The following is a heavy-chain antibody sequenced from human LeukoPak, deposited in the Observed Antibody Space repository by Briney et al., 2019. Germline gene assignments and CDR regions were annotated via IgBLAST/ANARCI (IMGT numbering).Heavy chain of an antibody. J-gene: IGHJ4*02. Sequence: PSETLSLTCTVSGGSISSSSYYWGWIRQPPGKGLEWIGSIYYSGSTYYNPSLKSRVTISVDTSKNQFSLKLSSVTAADTAVYYCARERGYCSGGSCFSWYFDYWGQGTLVTVSS. CDR2: IYYSGST. V-gene: IGHV4-39*07. D-gene: IGHD2-15*01. CDR1: GGSISSSSYY. CDR3: ARERGYCSGGSCFSWYFDY.